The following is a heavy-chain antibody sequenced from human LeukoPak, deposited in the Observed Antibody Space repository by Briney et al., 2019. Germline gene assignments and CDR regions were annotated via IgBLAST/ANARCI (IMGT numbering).Heavy chain of an antibody. CDR2: IYYSGST. D-gene: IGHD2-15*01. CDR3: ARVSSGVYFDY. J-gene: IGHJ4*02. V-gene: IGHV4-59*01. Sequence: SETLSLTCTVSGRSIRSYYWSWIRQPPGKGLELIGYIYYSGSTNYNPSLKSRVTISVDTSKNQFSLKLSSVTAADTAVYYCARVSSGVYFDYWGQGTLVTVSS. CDR1: GRSIRSYY.